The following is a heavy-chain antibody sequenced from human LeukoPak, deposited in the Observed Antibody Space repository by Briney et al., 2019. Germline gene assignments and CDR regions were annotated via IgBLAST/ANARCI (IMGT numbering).Heavy chain of an antibody. CDR1: GGSISSSSYY. V-gene: IGHV4-39*01. CDR3: ASTHGGAFDI. D-gene: IGHD3-16*01. CDR2: IYYNGST. J-gene: IGHJ3*02. Sequence: ASETLSLTCTVSGGSISSSSYYWGWIRQPPGKGLEWIGSIYYNGSTYYNPSLKSRVTISVDTSKNQFSLKLSSVTAADTAVYYCASTHGGAFDIWGQGTMVTVSS.